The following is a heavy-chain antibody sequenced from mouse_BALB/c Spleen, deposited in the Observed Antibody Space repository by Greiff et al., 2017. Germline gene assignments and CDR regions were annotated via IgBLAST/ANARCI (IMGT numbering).Heavy chain of an antibody. CDR3: ARKYDKYYFDY. J-gene: IGHJ2*01. CDR1: GYSITSDYA. CDR2: LSYSGST. D-gene: IGHD2-10*02. V-gene: IGHV3-2*02. Sequence: EVQLQQSGPGLVKPSQSLSLTCTVTGYSITSDYAWYWIRQCPGNILEWMGYLSYSGSTSYNPSLKSRISITPDTSKNQFFLQLNSVTTEDTATYYCARKYDKYYFDYWGQGTTLTVSS.